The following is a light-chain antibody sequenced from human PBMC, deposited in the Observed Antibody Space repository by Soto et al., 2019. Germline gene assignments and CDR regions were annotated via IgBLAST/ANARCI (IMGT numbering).Light chain of an antibody. Sequence: EIVMTQSPATLSVSPGERATLSCRASQSVSSNLAWYQQKPGQAPRLLIYGASTRATGIPARFSGSGSGTEFTLTISSLQYEDFELYYCQQYNNWHRTFGQGTKVDIK. CDR3: QQYNNWHRT. CDR1: QSVSSN. CDR2: GAS. J-gene: IGKJ2*02. V-gene: IGKV3-15*01.